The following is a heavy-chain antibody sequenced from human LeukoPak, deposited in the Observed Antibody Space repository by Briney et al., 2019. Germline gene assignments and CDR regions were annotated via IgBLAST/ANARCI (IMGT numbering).Heavy chain of an antibody. J-gene: IGHJ4*02. CDR1: GGSISSSNW. CDR2: IYHRGAT. D-gene: IGHD3-22*01. CDR3: ARRDYYDSTGYFDT. Sequence: SETLSLTCAVSGGSISSSNWWTWVRQTPGKGLEWIGEIYHRGATNYNSSLKSRVTMSLDKSKNQFSLNLNSVTAADTAMYYCARRDYYDSTGYFDTWGRGALVTVSS. V-gene: IGHV4-4*02.